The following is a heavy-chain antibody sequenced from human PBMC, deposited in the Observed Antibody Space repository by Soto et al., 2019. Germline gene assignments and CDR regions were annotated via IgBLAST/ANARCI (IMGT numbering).Heavy chain of an antibody. Sequence: ASVKVSCKASGGTFSSYAISWVRQAPGQGLEWMGGIIPIFGTANYAQKFQGRVTITADESTSTAYMELSSLRSEDTAVYYCAMGAIVADAFDIWGQGTMVTVSS. CDR1: GGTFSSYA. V-gene: IGHV1-69*13. CDR3: AMGAIVADAFDI. D-gene: IGHD5-12*01. CDR2: IIPIFGTA. J-gene: IGHJ3*02.